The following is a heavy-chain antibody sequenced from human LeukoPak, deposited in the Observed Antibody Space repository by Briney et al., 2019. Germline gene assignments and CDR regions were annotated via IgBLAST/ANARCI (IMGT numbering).Heavy chain of an antibody. CDR3: AKDRTSHRGIAEYFHH. CDR1: GFTFSSYA. J-gene: IGHJ1*01. D-gene: IGHD2-8*01. CDR2: ISGSGGST. V-gene: IGHV3-23*01. Sequence: PGGSLRLSCAASGFTFSSYALSWVRQAPGKGLEWASSISGSGGSTFYADSVKGRFTISRDNSKNTLHLQLNSLRAEDTALYHCAKDRTSHRGIAEYFHHWGQGTLVTVSS.